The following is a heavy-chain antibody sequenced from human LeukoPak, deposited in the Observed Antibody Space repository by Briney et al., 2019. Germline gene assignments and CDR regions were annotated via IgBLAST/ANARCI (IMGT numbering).Heavy chain of an antibody. CDR1: GGSISSYY. CDR3: ARDDTYFYDSSGHGFDF. CDR2: IYYSGST. V-gene: IGHV4-59*12. J-gene: IGHJ4*01. D-gene: IGHD3-22*01. Sequence: SETLSLTCTVSGGSISSYYWSWIRQPPGKGLEWIGYIYYSGSTNYNPSLKRRLTISVDTSKNQFSLRLTSVTAADTALYFCARDDTYFYDSSGHGFDFWGHGTLVTVSS.